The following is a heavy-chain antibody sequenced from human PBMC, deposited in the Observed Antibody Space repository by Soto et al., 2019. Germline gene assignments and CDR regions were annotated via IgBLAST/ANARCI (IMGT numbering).Heavy chain of an antibody. CDR1: GFPFSSYA. Sequence: EVQLLESGGGLVPPGGSLRLSCAASGFPFSSYAMSWVRQAPGKGLEWVSAISGSGGSTYYADSVKGRFTISRDNSKNTLYLQMNSLRAEDTAVYYCAKDRYFYDFWSGYSKTDAFDIWGQGTMVTVSS. CDR3: AKDRYFYDFWSGYSKTDAFDI. D-gene: IGHD3-3*01. J-gene: IGHJ3*02. CDR2: ISGSGGST. V-gene: IGHV3-23*01.